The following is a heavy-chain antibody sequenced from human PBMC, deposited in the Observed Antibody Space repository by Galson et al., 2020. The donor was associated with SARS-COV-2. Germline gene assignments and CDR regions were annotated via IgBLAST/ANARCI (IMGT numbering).Heavy chain of an antibody. CDR1: GYTFTSYY. J-gene: IGHJ3*02. CDR2: IKPSAGST. CDR3: ATAHRSYYYDRSGYYDDAFDI. V-gene: IGHV1-46*01. Sequence: ASVKVSYKASGYTFTSYYMPWVRQAPGPGLEWMGIIKPSAGSTSHAQTFQGRVTMTRDTSTSTVYMELSSLRSEDTAVYYCATAHRSYYYDRSGYYDDAFDIWGQGTMVTVSS. D-gene: IGHD3-22*01.